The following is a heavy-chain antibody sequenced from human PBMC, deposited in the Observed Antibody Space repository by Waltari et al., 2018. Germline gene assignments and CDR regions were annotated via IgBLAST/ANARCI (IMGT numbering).Heavy chain of an antibody. D-gene: IGHD3-3*01. J-gene: IGHJ4*02. V-gene: IGHV4-34*01. CDR3: ARGSLRTYYDFWSGPTHAPYYFDY. CDR1: GGSFSGYY. Sequence: QVQLQQWGAGLLKPSETLSLTCAVYGGSFSGYYWSWISQHPGQGLEWIGEINHSGSTNYNPSLKSRVTISVDTSKNQFSLKLSSVTAADTAVYYCARGSLRTYYDFWSGPTHAPYYFDYWGQGTLVTVSS. CDR2: INHSGST.